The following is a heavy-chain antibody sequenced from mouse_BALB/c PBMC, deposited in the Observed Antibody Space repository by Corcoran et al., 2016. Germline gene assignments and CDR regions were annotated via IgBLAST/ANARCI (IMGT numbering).Heavy chain of an antibody. Sequence: QVQLQQSGAELMKPGASVKISCKATGYTFSSYWIEWVKQRPGHGLEWIGEILPGSGSTNYNEKFKGKATFTADTSSNTAYMQLSSLTSEDSAVYYCARGENYYGNYGAMDYWGQGTSVTVSS. V-gene: IGHV1-9*01. J-gene: IGHJ4*01. CDR1: GYTFSSYW. CDR2: ILPGSGST. CDR3: ARGENYYGNYGAMDY. D-gene: IGHD2-1*01.